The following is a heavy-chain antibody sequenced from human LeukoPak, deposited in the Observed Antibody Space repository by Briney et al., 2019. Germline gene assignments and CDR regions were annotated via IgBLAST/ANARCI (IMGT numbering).Heavy chain of an antibody. CDR1: GFTFSSYA. J-gene: IGHJ6*02. Sequence: GGSLRLSCAASGFTFSSYAMHWVRQAPGKGLEWVAVISYDGSNKYYADSVKGRFTISRDNSKNTLYLQMNSLRAEDTAVYYCAKDLVAVAATDYYGMDVWGQGTTVTVSS. D-gene: IGHD6-19*01. CDR3: AKDLVAVAATDYYGMDV. V-gene: IGHV3-30*04. CDR2: ISYDGSNK.